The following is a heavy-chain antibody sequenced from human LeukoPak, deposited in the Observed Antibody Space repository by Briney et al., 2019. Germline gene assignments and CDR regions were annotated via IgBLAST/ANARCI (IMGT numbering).Heavy chain of an antibody. Sequence: HPGGSLRLSCAASGFTFSTYAMSWVRQAPGKGLEWVSAISGSGGSTYYADSVKGRFTISRDNSKNTLYLQMNSLRAEDTAVYYCAKDDNSSGEVGYFDYWGQGTLVTVSS. CDR3: AKDDNSSGEVGYFDY. D-gene: IGHD3-22*01. V-gene: IGHV3-23*01. J-gene: IGHJ4*02. CDR1: GFTFSTYA. CDR2: ISGSGGST.